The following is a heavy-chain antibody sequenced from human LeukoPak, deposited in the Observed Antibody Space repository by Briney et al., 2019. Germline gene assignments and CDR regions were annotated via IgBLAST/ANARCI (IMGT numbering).Heavy chain of an antibody. J-gene: IGHJ4*02. V-gene: IGHV3-21*01. CDR3: ARDRGRYCSGGSCHSEPGY. CDR1: GFTFNNYG. CDR2: ITGSGGFK. Sequence: GRSLRLACAASGFTFNNYGMNWVRQAPGKGLEWVSSITGSGGFKYYADSLKGRFTISRDNAKNSLYLQMNSLRTEDTAIYYCARDRGRYCSGGSCHSEPGYWGQGTLVTVSS. D-gene: IGHD2-15*01.